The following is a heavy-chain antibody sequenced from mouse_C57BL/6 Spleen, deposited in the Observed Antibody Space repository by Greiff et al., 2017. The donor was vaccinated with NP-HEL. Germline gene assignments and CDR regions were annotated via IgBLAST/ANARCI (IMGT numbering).Heavy chain of an antibody. Sequence: EVQLQQSGTVLARPGASVKMSCKTSGYTFTSYWMHWVKQRPGQGLEWIGAIYPGNSDTSYNQKFKGKAKLTAVTSASTAYMELSSLTNEDSAVYYCTRDFLYYYGSSLYAMDYWGQGTSVTVSS. CDR3: TRDFLYYYGSSLYAMDY. CDR2: IYPGNSDT. V-gene: IGHV1-5*01. CDR1: GYTFTSYW. D-gene: IGHD1-1*01. J-gene: IGHJ4*01.